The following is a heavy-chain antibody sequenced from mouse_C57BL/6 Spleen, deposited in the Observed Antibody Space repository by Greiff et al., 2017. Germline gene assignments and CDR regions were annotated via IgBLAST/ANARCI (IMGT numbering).Heavy chain of an antibody. V-gene: IGHV5-16*01. CDR1: GFTFSDYY. Sequence: EVKLMESEGGLVQPGSSMKLSCTASGFTFSDYYMAWVRQVPEKGLEWVANINYDGSSTYYLDSLKSRFIISRDHAKNILYLQMSSLKSEDTATYYCARDDAYYAMDYWGQGTSVTVSS. CDR2: INYDGSST. D-gene: IGHD2-3*01. J-gene: IGHJ4*01. CDR3: ARDDAYYAMDY.